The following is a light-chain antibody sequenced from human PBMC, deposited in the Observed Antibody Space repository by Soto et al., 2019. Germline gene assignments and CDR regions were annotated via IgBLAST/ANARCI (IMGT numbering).Light chain of an antibody. J-gene: IGKJ1*01. Sequence: DIQWTQSPSFLSASVGDRVTITCRASQGISSYLAWYQQKPGKAPKLLIYAASTLQSGVPARFSGSGSGTEFTLTISSLQPDDFATYYCQQYNSYSGTFGQGTKVDI. CDR1: QGISSY. CDR2: AAS. V-gene: IGKV1-9*01. CDR3: QQYNSYSGT.